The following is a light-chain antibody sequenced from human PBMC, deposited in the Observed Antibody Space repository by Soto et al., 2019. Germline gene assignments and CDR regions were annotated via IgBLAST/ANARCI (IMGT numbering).Light chain of an antibody. CDR2: DGS. CDR1: QSLSRW. J-gene: IGKJ2*01. Sequence: DIQMTQSPSTLSASVGDRVTITCRASQSLSRWLAWYQQIPGKAPKLLISDGSNLERGVPSRFSGSGSGTEFTLAISRLQPDDFATYYCQQYSSYSPYTFGQGTKVDIK. CDR3: QQYSSYSPYT. V-gene: IGKV1-5*01.